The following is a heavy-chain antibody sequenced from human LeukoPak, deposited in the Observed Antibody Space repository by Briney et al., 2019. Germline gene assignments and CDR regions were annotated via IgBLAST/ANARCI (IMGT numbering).Heavy chain of an antibody. Sequence: GGSLRLSCAASGFTFSSYAMSWVRQAPGKGLEWVSAISGSGGSTYYADSVKGRFTISRDNSKNTLYLQMNSLRAEDTAVYYCAKDKTFGVVISYFDPWGQGTLVTVSS. D-gene: IGHD3-3*01. J-gene: IGHJ5*02. CDR3: AKDKTFGVVISYFDP. CDR1: GFTFSSYA. CDR2: ISGSGGST. V-gene: IGHV3-23*01.